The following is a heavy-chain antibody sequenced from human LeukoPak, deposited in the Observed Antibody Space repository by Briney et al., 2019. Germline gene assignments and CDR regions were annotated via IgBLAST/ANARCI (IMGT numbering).Heavy chain of an antibody. V-gene: IGHV4-39*01. Sequence: PSETLSLTCTVSGGSISSSSYYWGWIRQPPGKGLEWIGSIYYSGSTYYNPSLKSRVTISVDTSKNQFSLKLSSVTAADTAVYYCARRHYYGSGSYRPRRGFDPWGQGTLVTVSS. CDR1: GGSISSSSYY. D-gene: IGHD3-10*01. CDR2: IYYSGST. CDR3: ARRHYYGSGSYRPRRGFDP. J-gene: IGHJ5*02.